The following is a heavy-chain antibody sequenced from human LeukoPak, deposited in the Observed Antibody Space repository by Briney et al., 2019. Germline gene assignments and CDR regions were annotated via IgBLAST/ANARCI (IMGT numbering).Heavy chain of an antibody. J-gene: IGHJ6*02. Sequence: GESLKISCKGSGYSFTSYWIGWVRQMPGKGLEWMGIIYPGDSDTRYSPSFQGQVTISADKSISTAYLQWSSLKASDTAMYYCARVKDYYDSSGYRYYYYYGMDVWGQGTTVTVSS. CDR1: GYSFTSYW. V-gene: IGHV5-51*01. CDR3: ARVKDYYDSSGYRYYYYYGMDV. D-gene: IGHD3-22*01. CDR2: IYPGDSDT.